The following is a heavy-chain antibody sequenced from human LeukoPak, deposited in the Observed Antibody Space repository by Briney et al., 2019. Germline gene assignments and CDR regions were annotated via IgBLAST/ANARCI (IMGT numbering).Heavy chain of an antibody. CDR1: GFSLSTSGMC. V-gene: IGHV2-70*11. J-gene: IGHJ4*02. D-gene: IGHD3-22*01. CDR2: IDWDDDK. CDR3: ARIGYDSSGYYYFDY. Sequence: SGPALVKPTQTLTLTCTFSGFSLSTSGMCVSWIRQPPGKALEWLARIDWDDDKYYSTSLKTRLTISKDTSKNQVVLTMTNMDPVDTATYYCARIGYDSSGYYYFDYWGQGTLVTVSS.